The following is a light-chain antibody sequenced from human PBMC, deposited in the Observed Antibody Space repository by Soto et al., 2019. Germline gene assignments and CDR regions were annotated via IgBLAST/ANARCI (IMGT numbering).Light chain of an antibody. V-gene: IGLV2-14*01. CDR2: EVS. J-gene: IGLJ1*01. Sequence: QSALTQPASVSGSPGQSITISCTGTSSDVGYYNYVSWYQQHPGKAPKVMIYEVSNRPSGVSSRFSGSKSGNTASLTISGLQAEDEADYYCSSHTSSSTPYVFGTGTKLTVL. CDR1: SSDVGYYNY. CDR3: SSHTSSSTPYV.